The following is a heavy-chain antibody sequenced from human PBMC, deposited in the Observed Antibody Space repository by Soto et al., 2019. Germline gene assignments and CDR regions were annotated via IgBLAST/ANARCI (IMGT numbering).Heavy chain of an antibody. D-gene: IGHD2-21*01. CDR3: AGIGEDVYYGMDV. J-gene: IGHJ6*02. CDR2: IYSRGDT. Sequence: LSETLSLTCSVSGGSMRSYYWNWLRQPAGKGLEWIGRIYSRGDTNYNPSVKSRVTMSVDTSKNEFSLRLNSVTAADTAVYYCAGIGEDVYYGMDVWGQGTTVTVSS. CDR1: GGSMRSYY. V-gene: IGHV4-4*07.